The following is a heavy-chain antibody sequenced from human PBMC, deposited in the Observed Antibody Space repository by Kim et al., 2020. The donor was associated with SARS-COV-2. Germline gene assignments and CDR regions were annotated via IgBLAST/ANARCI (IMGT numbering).Heavy chain of an antibody. Sequence: SVKVSCKASGGTFSSYAISWVRQAPGQGLEWMGGIIPIFGTANYAQKFQGRVTITADESTSTAYMELSSLRSEDTAVYYCARGFVVVPAAPALDYYYYGMDVWGQGTTVTVSS. CDR3: ARGFVVVPAAPALDYYYYGMDV. CDR2: IIPIFGTA. J-gene: IGHJ6*02. V-gene: IGHV1-69*13. CDR1: GGTFSSYA. D-gene: IGHD2-2*01.